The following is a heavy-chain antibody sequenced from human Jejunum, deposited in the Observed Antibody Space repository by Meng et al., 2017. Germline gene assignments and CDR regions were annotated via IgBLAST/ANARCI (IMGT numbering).Heavy chain of an antibody. CDR2: IHPSGST. V-gene: IGHV4-34*01. Sequence: QVPLQQWGAGLLKPSETLSLTCAVYGGSSSVFYLSWIRQPPGKGLEWIGEIHPSGSTDYNPSLKSRLTISLDTSKNQFSLSLNSATAADTGIYYCTRGTDRAKSGDYWGQGTLVTVSS. J-gene: IGHJ4*02. CDR3: TRGTDRAKSGDY. D-gene: IGHD1-14*01. CDR1: GGSSSVFY.